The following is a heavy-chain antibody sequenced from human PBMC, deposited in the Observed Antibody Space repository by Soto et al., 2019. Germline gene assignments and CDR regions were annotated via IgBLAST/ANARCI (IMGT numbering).Heavy chain of an antibody. CDR2: ISSSSSYI. Sequence: GGSLRLSCAASGFTFSSYSMNWVRQAPGKGLEWVSSISSSSSYIYYADSVKGRFTISRDNAKNSLYLQMNSMRAEDTAVYYCARDLLVSYYGMDVWGQGTTVTVS. J-gene: IGHJ6*02. D-gene: IGHD2-8*01. V-gene: IGHV3-21*01. CDR3: ARDLLVSYYGMDV. CDR1: GFTFSSYS.